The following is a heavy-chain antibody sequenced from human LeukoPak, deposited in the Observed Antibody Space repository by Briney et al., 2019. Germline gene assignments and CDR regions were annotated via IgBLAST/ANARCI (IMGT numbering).Heavy chain of an antibody. CDR1: GFTFTSSA. V-gene: IGHV1-58*02. J-gene: IGHJ4*02. CDR2: IVVGSGYT. Sequence: ASVKVSCKASGFTFTSSAMQWVRQARGQRLEWIGWIVVGSGYTKYAQKFQERVTITRDMSTTTAYMELSRLRSDDTAVYYCASPWPYSGYAYYFDYWGQGTLVTVSS. D-gene: IGHD5-12*01. CDR3: ASPWPYSGYAYYFDY.